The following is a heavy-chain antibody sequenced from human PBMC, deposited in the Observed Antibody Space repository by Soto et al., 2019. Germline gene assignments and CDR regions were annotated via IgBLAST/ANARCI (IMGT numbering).Heavy chain of an antibody. CDR1: GFSISSSSHY. CDR3: AGAPFVVIVPTA. Sequence: QLQLQESGPGLVKPSETLSLTCTVSGFSISSSSHYWGWIRQPPGKGLEFIGSIYYSGSTYHNPSPQSRVTMSVDTSKNRISLKLSSVTAADTAVYYCAGAPFVVIVPTAWGQGTLVTVSS. V-gene: IGHV4-39*01. J-gene: IGHJ5*02. D-gene: IGHD1-26*01. CDR2: IYYSGST.